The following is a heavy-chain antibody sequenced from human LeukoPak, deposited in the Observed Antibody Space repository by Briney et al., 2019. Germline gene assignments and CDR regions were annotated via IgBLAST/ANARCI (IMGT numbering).Heavy chain of an antibody. CDR3: ARGSYGSGSRIHPRRFDP. V-gene: IGHV4-59*12. D-gene: IGHD3-10*01. Sequence: SETLSLTCNVSGASLSSYFWSWIRQPPGKGLEWIGYIYYDGYPNYSTSLRSRITISVEKSKSQFSLNLRSVTAADTAVYYCARGSYGSGSRIHPRRFDPWGQGTLVTVSS. CDR1: GASLSSYF. CDR2: IYYDGYP. J-gene: IGHJ5*02.